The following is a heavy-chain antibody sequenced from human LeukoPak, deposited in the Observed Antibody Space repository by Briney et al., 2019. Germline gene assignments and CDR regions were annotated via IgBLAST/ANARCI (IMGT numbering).Heavy chain of an antibody. CDR2: ISSSSSTI. CDR1: GFTFSSYS. V-gene: IGHV3-48*04. D-gene: IGHD1-7*01. J-gene: IGHJ4*02. CDR3: ARAELELPRVIDY. Sequence: PGGSLSLSCAASGFTFSSYSMNWVRQAPGKGLEWVSYISSSSSTIYYADSVKGRFTISRDNAKNSLYLQMNSLRAEDTAVYYCARAELELPRVIDYWGQGTLVTVSS.